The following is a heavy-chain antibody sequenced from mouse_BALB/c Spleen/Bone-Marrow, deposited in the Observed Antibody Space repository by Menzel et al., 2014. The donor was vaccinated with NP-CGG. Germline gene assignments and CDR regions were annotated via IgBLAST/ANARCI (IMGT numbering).Heavy chain of an antibody. V-gene: IGHV5-17*02. CDR3: AQEGGAYAGVDY. CDR1: GFTFSSFG. D-gene: IGHD2-13*01. Sequence: EVQRVESGGGLVQPGGSRKLSCAASGFTFSSFGMHWVRQAPEKGLEWVAYISSGSSTFYYADKVKGRFTVSRDDPKNTLFLQMTGQRSEDTDMYYCAQEGGAYAGVDYWGQGTTLAVSS. J-gene: IGHJ2*01. CDR2: ISSGSSTF.